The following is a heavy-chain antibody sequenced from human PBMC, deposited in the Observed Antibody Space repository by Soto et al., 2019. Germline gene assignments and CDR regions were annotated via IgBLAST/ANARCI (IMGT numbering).Heavy chain of an antibody. J-gene: IGHJ4*02. CDR3: VAGQYFFDY. D-gene: IGHD6-19*01. Sequence: ESGGGVVQPGRSLRLSCAASGFSFSSYGMQWVRQAPGKGLEWVAVISYDGSNKYYADSVKDRFTISRDNSKKTLYLQMNSLRADDTAVYYCVAGQYFFDYCGQGTLVTVSS. CDR2: ISYDGSNK. V-gene: IGHV3-30*03. CDR1: GFSFSSYG.